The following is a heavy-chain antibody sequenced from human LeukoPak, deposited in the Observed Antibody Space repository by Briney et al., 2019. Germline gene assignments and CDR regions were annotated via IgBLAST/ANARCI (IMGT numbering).Heavy chain of an antibody. Sequence: PSETLSLTCTVSGGSISSNAYYWAWIRQPPGKGLEWIGSIYSSVSTYYNPSLKSRVTISVDTSKNQFSLRLSSVTAADTALYYCAYSGSYGHLGYWGQGIPVTVSS. J-gene: IGHJ4*02. CDR3: AYSGSYGHLGY. CDR2: IYSSVST. V-gene: IGHV4-39*01. D-gene: IGHD1-26*01. CDR1: GGSISSNAYY.